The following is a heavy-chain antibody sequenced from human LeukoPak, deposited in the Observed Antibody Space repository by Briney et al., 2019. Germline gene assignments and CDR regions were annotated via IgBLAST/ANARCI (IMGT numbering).Heavy chain of an antibody. J-gene: IGHJ5*02. V-gene: IGHV4-39*07. Sequence: PSETLSLTCTVSGGSISSSSYYWGWIRQPPGKGLEWIGSIYYSGSTNYNPSLKSRVTMSVDTSKNQFSLKLSSVTAADTAVYYCARDSYGPWTNWFDPWGQGTLVTVSS. CDR3: ARDSYGPWTNWFDP. CDR2: IYYSGST. D-gene: IGHD5-18*01. CDR1: GGSISSSSYY.